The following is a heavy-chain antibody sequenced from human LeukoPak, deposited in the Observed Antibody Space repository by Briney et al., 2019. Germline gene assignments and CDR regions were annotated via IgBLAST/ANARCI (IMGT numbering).Heavy chain of an antibody. CDR2: MNGDGSST. D-gene: IGHD2-21*02. CDR3: ARTATDAFDI. CDR1: GFTLRSYW. V-gene: IGHV3-74*01. Sequence: GGSLRLSCAASGFTLRSYWMNWVRQDPGKGLVWVSHMNGDGSSTTYADSVKGRFTISRDNAKNTLYLQMNSLKAEDTAVYYCARTATDAFDIWGQGTMVTVSS. J-gene: IGHJ3*02.